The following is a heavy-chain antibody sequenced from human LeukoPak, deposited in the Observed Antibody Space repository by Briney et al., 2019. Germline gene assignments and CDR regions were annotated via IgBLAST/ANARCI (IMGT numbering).Heavy chain of an antibody. CDR2: ICGSGGST. Sequence: GGSLRLSCAASGFTFSSYAMSWVRQAPGKGLEWVSAICGSGGSTYYADSVKGRFTISRDNSKNTLYLQMNSLRAEDTAVYYCAKGPGSGAYYYYYYMDVWGKGTTVTVSS. CDR1: GFTFSSYA. D-gene: IGHD2-15*01. CDR3: AKGPGSGAYYYYYYMDV. J-gene: IGHJ6*03. V-gene: IGHV3-23*01.